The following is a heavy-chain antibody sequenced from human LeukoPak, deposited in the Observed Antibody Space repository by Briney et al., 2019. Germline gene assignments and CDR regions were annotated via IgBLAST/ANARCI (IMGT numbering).Heavy chain of an antibody. D-gene: IGHD6-13*01. V-gene: IGHV3-21*04. CDR3: ARDGPGYSSSWSNYFDY. J-gene: IGHJ4*02. CDR1: GFTFSTYN. CDR2: ISYGSNYM. Sequence: GGSLRLSCAASGFTFSTYNMNWVRQAPGKGLEWVSYISYGSNYMYYTDSVKGRFTVSRDNAKNSLYLQMNSLRAEDTAVYYCARDGPGYSSSWSNYFDYWGQGTLVTVSS.